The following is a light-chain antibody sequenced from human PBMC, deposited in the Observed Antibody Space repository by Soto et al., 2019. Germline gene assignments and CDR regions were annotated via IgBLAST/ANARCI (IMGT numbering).Light chain of an antibody. CDR1: SSDVGGYNY. CDR3: SSYTSSSTV. J-gene: IGLJ2*01. CDR2: DVS. Sequence: QSVLTQPASVSGSPGQSITISCTGTSSDVGGYNYVSWYQQHQGKAPKLMIYDVSNRPSGVSNRFSGSKSGNTASLTISGLQAEDEADYYCSSYTSSSTVFGGGTKLTVL. V-gene: IGLV2-14*01.